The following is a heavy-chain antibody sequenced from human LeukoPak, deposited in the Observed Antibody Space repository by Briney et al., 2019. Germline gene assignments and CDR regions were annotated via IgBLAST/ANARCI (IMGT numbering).Heavy chain of an antibody. V-gene: IGHV3-48*03. D-gene: IGHD6-19*01. CDR3: ARVERDRGWSYWYFDL. CDR1: GFTFSSYE. CDR2: ISSSGSTI. Sequence: GGSLRLSCAASGFTFSSYEMNWVRQAPGKGLEWVSYISSSGSTIYYADSVKGRFTISRDNSKNTLYLQMNSLRAEDTAVYYCARVERDRGWSYWYFDLWGRGTLVTVSS. J-gene: IGHJ2*01.